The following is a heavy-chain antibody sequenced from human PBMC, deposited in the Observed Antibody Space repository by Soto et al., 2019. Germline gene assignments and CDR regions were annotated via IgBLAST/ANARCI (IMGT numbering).Heavy chain of an antibody. CDR1: GGTFSSYT. V-gene: IGHV1-69*02. J-gene: IGHJ3*02. Sequence: QVQLVQSGAEVKKPGSSVKVSCKASGGTFSSYTISWVRQAPGQGLEWMGRIIPILGIANYAQKFQGRVTITADKSTSTASMELSSLRSEDTAVYYCAGRNSQRAFDIWGQGTMVTVSS. CDR2: IIPILGIA. D-gene: IGHD2-15*01. CDR3: AGRNSQRAFDI.